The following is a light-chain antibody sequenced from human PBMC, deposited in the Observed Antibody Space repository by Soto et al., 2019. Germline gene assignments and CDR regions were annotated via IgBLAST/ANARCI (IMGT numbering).Light chain of an antibody. CDR2: GAS. CDR1: ESVSTSF. CDR3: QQYGSSPIT. Sequence: IVLTQSPVTLSLSPGERATLSCRASESVSTSFLAWYQHKPGQAPRXXIYGASSRATGIPDRFSGSGSGTDVTITISRLEPEDCEVYYCQQYGSSPITFGQGTRREIK. J-gene: IGKJ5*01. V-gene: IGKV3-20*01.